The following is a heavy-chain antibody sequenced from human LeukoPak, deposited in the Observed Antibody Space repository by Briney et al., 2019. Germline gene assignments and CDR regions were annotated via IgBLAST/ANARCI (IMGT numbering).Heavy chain of an antibody. J-gene: IGHJ4*02. V-gene: IGHV4-59*08. CDR1: GGSISKYF. CDR3: ARLLRGDTGGYFDY. Sequence: PSETLSLTCTVSGGSISKYFWSWIRQPPGKELERIGSVDKSGSTKYNPSLKSQVTISVDTSKNQFSLGLSSVTAADTAVYYCARLLRGDTGGYFDYWGQGTLVTVSS. D-gene: IGHD2-21*02. CDR2: VDKSGST.